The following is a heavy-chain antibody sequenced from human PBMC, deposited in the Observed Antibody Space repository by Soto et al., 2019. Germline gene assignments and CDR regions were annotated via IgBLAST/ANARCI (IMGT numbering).Heavy chain of an antibody. D-gene: IGHD2-2*01. CDR2: FDPEDGET. V-gene: IGHV1-24*01. J-gene: IGHJ4*02. CDR1: GYTLTELS. Sequence: ASVKVSCKVSGYTLTELSMHWVRQAPGKGLEWMGGFDPEDGETIYAQKFQGRVTMTEDTSTDTAYMELSSLRSEDTAVYYCATPAQYCSSTSCFYYFDYWGQGTLVTVSS. CDR3: ATPAQYCSSTSCFYYFDY.